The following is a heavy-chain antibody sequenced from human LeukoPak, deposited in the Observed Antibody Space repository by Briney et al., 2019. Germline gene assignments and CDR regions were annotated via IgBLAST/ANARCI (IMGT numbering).Heavy chain of an antibody. Sequence: PGGSLRLSCAASGFTFGSYWMSWVRQAPGKGLEWVANIKQDGSEKYYVDSVKGRFTISRDNAKNSLYLQMNSLRAEDTAVYYCARDKTGGFDYWGQGTLVTVSS. CDR1: GFTFGSYW. J-gene: IGHJ4*02. D-gene: IGHD1-1*01. CDR2: IKQDGSEK. CDR3: ARDKTGGFDY. V-gene: IGHV3-7*01.